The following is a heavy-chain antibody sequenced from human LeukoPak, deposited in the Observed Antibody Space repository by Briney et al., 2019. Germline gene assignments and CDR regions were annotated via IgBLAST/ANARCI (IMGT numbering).Heavy chain of an antibody. V-gene: IGHV3-48*01. J-gene: IGHJ6*02. CDR3: ARGHSGSNFYYYYGMDV. CDR2: ISSSSSTI. CDR1: GFTFSSYS. Sequence: GGSLRLSCAASGFTFSSYSMNWVRQAPGKGLEWVSYISSSSSTIYYADSVKGRFTISRDNAKNSLYLQMNSLRAEDTAVYYCARGHSGSNFYYYYGMDVWGQGTTVTVSS. D-gene: IGHD1-26*01.